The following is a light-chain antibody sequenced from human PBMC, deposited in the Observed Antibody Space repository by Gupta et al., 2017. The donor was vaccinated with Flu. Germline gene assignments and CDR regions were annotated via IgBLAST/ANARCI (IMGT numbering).Light chain of an antibody. CDR3: QQYNSDPWT. V-gene: IGKV1-5*03. CDR1: ESISTW. CDR2: KAS. Sequence: DIQMTQSPSTLSASVGNRVTITCRASESISTWLAWYQQKPGKAPNLLIYKASSLESGVPSRFSGSGSGTEFTLTISSLQPDDFGTYYCQQYNSDPWTFGQGTKVEIK. J-gene: IGKJ1*01.